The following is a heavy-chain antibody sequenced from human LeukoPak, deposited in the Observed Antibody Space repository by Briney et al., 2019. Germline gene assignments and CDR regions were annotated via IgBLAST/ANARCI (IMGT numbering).Heavy chain of an antibody. CDR1: GFTFSSYA. J-gene: IGHJ4*02. V-gene: IGHV4-39*07. CDR2: IYYSGST. Sequence: GSLRLSCAASGFTFSSYAMHWVRQPPGKGLEWIGSIYYSGSTYYNPSLKSRVTISVDTSKNQFSLKLSSVTAADTAVYYCARDGYNSKYYFDYWGQGTLVTVSS. CDR3: ARDGYNSKYYFDY. D-gene: IGHD5-24*01.